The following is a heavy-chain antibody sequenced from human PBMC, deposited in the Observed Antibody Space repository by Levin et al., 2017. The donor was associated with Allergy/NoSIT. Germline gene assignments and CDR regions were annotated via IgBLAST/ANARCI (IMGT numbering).Heavy chain of an antibody. D-gene: IGHD5-18*01. CDR3: ARAHNSYSYGYYY. V-gene: IGHV3-48*01. Sequence: PGGSLRLSCAASGFTFSDSNMNWVRQAPGKGLEWVSYITTGSGTVYYADSVKGRFTISRDNAKNSLYLQMNSLRAEDTAVYYCARAHNSYSYGYYYWGHGTLVTVSS. J-gene: IGHJ4*01. CDR1: GFTFSDSN. CDR2: ITTGSGTV.